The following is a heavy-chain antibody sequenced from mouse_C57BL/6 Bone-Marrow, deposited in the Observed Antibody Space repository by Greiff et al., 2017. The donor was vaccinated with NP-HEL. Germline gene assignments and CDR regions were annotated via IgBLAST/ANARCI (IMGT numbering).Heavy chain of an antibody. D-gene: IGHD6-1*01. V-gene: IGHV1-59*01. Sequence: QVQLQQPGAELVRPGTSVKLSCKASGYTFTSYWMHWVKQRPGQGLEWIGVIDPADSYTNYNQKFKGKATLTVDKSSSTAYMQLSSLTTDDSAVYYCARTDSAWFAYWGQGTLVTVSA. CDR2: IDPADSYT. CDR1: GYTFTSYW. J-gene: IGHJ3*01. CDR3: ARTDSAWFAY.